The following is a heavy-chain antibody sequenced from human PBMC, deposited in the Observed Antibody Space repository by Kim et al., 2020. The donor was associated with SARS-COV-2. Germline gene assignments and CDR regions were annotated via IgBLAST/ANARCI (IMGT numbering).Heavy chain of an antibody. CDR2: ISSSSYI. D-gene: IGHD3-16*02. CDR3: ARGLDYVYVWGSYRYNGYYYYYGMDV. J-gene: IGHJ6*02. V-gene: IGHV3-21*01. CDR1: GFTFSSYS. Sequence: GGSLRLSCAASGFTFSSYSMNWVRQAPGKGLEWVSSISSSSYIYYADSVKGRFIISRDNAKNTLYLQMNNLRAEDTAVYYFARGLDYVYVWGSYRYNGYYYYYGMDVWGQGKTVTVSS.